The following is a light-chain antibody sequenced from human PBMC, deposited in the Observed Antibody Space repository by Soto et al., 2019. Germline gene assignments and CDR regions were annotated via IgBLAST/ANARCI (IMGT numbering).Light chain of an antibody. CDR3: QQYNNWPRT. V-gene: IGKV3-15*01. CDR1: QSVRNY. Sequence: IVMTQAPGTLSVSPGERATLSCSASQSVRNYLAWYQQRPGQAPRLLIFGASTRATDIPARFSGSGSGTEFTLTISSLQSEDFAVYYCQQYNNWPRTFGQGTKV. CDR2: GAS. J-gene: IGKJ1*01.